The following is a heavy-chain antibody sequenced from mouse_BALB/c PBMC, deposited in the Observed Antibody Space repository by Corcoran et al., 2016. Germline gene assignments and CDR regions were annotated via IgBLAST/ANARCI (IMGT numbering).Heavy chain of an antibody. J-gene: IGHJ2*01. V-gene: IGHV9-3-1*01. CDR2: INTYTGEP. CDR1: GYTFTNYG. D-gene: IGHD1-1*01. Sequence: QIQLVQCGPELKKPGETVKISCKASGYTFTNYGMNWVKQAPGKGLKWMGWINTYTGEPTYADDFKGRFAFSLETSASTAYLQINNLKNEDTATYFCARRDYGSLCDYWGQGTTLTVSS. CDR3: ARRDYGSLCDY.